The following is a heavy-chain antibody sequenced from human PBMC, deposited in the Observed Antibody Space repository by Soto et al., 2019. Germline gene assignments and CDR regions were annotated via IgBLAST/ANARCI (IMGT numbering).Heavy chain of an antibody. CDR2: IWYDGSNK. CDR1: GFTFSSYG. Sequence: GGSLRLSCAASGFTFSSYGMHWVRQAPGKGLEWVAVIWYDGSNKYYADSVKGRFTISRDNSKNTPYLQMNSLRAEDTAVYYCARDCSGGSCYGMDVWGQGTTVTVSS. V-gene: IGHV3-33*01. D-gene: IGHD2-15*01. CDR3: ARDCSGGSCYGMDV. J-gene: IGHJ6*02.